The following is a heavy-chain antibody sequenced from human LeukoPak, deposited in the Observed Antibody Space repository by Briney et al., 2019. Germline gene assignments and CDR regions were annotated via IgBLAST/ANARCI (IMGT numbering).Heavy chain of an antibody. CDR2: IGSSSSTI. Sequence: PGGSLRLSCAASGFTFSSHTMNWVRQAPGKGLEWVSYIGSSSSTIYYADSVKGRFTISRDDAKDSLFLQMNSLRDEDTAVYYCARDCSGGSCYLDYWGQGTLVTVSS. V-gene: IGHV3-48*02. J-gene: IGHJ4*02. D-gene: IGHD2-15*01. CDR1: GFTFSSHT. CDR3: ARDCSGGSCYLDY.